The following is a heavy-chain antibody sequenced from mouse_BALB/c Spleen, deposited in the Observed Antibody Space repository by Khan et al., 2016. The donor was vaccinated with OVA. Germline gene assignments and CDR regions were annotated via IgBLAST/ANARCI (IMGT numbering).Heavy chain of an antibody. D-gene: IGHD1-1*01. J-gene: IGHJ4*01. CDR1: GYTFTSYW. CDR2: IGPGSGSA. Sequence: DLVEPGASVKLSCKASGYTFTSYWINWIKKRPGQGLGWIGQIGPGSGSAYYNDLFKGKATLTVDTSSSTVYIQLSSLSSEDSAVYFCARSNYYGRGLYAMDYWGQGTSVTVSS. V-gene: IGHV1S41*01. CDR3: ARSNYYGRGLYAMDY.